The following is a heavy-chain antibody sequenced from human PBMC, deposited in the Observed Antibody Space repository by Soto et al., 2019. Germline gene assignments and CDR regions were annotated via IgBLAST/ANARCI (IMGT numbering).Heavy chain of an antibody. CDR2: ITGGGENT. CDR1: GFTFISYA. D-gene: IGHD6-19*01. CDR3: AKGRIAVAAPFNWFDP. V-gene: IGHV3-23*01. J-gene: IGHJ5*02. Sequence: PGGALRLSCAASGFTFISYAMSWVRQAPGKGLEWVSTITGGGENTHYADSVKGRFTISRDNSKNTLSLQMNSLRVDDTAVYHCAKGRIAVAAPFNWFDPWGQGTLVTVSS.